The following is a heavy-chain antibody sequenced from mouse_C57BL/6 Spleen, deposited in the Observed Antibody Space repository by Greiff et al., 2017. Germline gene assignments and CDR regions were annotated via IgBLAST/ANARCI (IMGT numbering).Heavy chain of an antibody. J-gene: IGHJ4*01. CDR3: AGRGPYDYDGDYAMDY. CDR1: GYTFTSYW. Sequence: VQLQQPGAELVKPGASVKLSCKASGYTFTSYWMHWVKQRPGRGLEWIGRIDPNSGGTKYNEKFKSKATLTVDKPSSTAYMQLSSLTSSDSAVYYCAGRGPYDYDGDYAMDYWGQGTSVTVSS. D-gene: IGHD2-4*01. CDR2: IDPNSGGT. V-gene: IGHV1-72*01.